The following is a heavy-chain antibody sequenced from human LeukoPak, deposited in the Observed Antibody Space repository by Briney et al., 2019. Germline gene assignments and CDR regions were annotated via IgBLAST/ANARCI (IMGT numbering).Heavy chain of an antibody. CDR1: GGSFSGYY. Sequence: SETLSRSCAVYGGSFSGYYWSWIRQPPGKGLEWIGEINHSGSTNYNPSLKSRVTISLDTSKYQFSLKLSSVTAADTAVYYCARPSKSGWGAFDIWGQGTMVTVSS. CDR3: ARPSKSGWGAFDI. V-gene: IGHV4-34*01. CDR2: INHSGST. J-gene: IGHJ3*02. D-gene: IGHD6-19*01.